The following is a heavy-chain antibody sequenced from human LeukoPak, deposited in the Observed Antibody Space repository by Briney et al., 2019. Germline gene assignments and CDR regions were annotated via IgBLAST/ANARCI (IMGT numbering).Heavy chain of an antibody. CDR1: GFTFSSYS. CDR3: ARSVGSSRPKIDY. V-gene: IGHV3-21*01. D-gene: IGHD6-13*01. J-gene: IGHJ4*02. Sequence: GGSLRLSCAASGFTFSSYSMNWVRQAPGKGLEWVSSISSSSSYIYYADSVKGRFTISRDNAKNSLYLQMNSLRAEDTAVYYCARSVGSSRPKIDYWSQGTLVTVSS. CDR2: ISSSSSYI.